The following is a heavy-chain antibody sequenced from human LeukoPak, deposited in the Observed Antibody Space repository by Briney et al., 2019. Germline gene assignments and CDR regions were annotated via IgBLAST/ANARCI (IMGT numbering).Heavy chain of an antibody. Sequence: GASVKVSCKASGYTFTGYYMHWVRQAPGQGLEWMGWINPNSGGTNYARKFQGRVTMTRDTSISTAYMELSRLRSDDTAVYYCASVKWKHRSRPHYYFDYWGQGTLVTVSS. D-gene: IGHD1-1*01. V-gene: IGHV1-2*02. CDR3: ASVKWKHRSRPHYYFDY. CDR1: GYTFTGYY. J-gene: IGHJ4*02. CDR2: INPNSGGT.